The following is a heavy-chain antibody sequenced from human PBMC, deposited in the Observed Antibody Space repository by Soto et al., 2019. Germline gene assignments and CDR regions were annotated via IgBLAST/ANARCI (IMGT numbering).Heavy chain of an antibody. CDR2: INADGSTT. J-gene: IGHJ4*02. CDR1: GFTFSSYW. Sequence: DVQLVESGGGLAQPGGSLRLSCVGSGFTFSSYWMHWVRQAPGKGLVWVSRINADGSTTNYADSVKGRFTVSRDNAKNTVYLQMNSLRDEDTAVYFCARAGWYRFDYWGQGTLLTGSP. D-gene: IGHD2-15*01. V-gene: IGHV3-74*01. CDR3: ARAGWYRFDY.